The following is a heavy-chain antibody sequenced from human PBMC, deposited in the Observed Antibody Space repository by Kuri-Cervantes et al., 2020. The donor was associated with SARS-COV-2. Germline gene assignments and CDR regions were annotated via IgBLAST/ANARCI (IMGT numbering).Heavy chain of an antibody. J-gene: IGHJ4*02. CDR3: AATDDFWSGYYVFDY. CDR2: IVVGSGNT. CDR1: GFTFTSSA. Sequence: SVKVSCKASGFTFTSSAVQWVRQARGQRLEWIGWIVVGSGNTNYAQKFQERVTITRDMSTSTAYMELSSLRSEDTAVYYCAATDDFWSGYYVFDYWGQGTLVTVSS. D-gene: IGHD3-3*01. V-gene: IGHV1-58*01.